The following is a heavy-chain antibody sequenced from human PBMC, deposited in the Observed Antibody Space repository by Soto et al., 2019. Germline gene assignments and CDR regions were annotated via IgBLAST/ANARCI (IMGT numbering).Heavy chain of an antibody. CDR1: GFTFSSYS. D-gene: IGHD3-10*01. V-gene: IGHV3-21*01. CDR2: ISSSSSYI. J-gene: IGHJ6*02. CDR3: ARVGFLWFGEVADV. Sequence: GGPLRLSSPASGFTFSSYSMNWVRQAPGKGLEWVSSISSSSSYIYYADSVKSRVTISRDNAKKSLYLQMNSLGAEDTAVYYCARVGFLWFGEVADVWGQGTTVTVSS.